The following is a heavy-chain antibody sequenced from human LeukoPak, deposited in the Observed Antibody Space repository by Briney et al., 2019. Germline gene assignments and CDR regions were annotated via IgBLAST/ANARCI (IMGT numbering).Heavy chain of an antibody. CDR2: IIPIFGTA. CDR3: ARPTPSGYYHPDAFNI. D-gene: IGHD3-22*01. J-gene: IGHJ3*02. Sequence: SVKVSCKASGGTFSSYAISWVRQAPGQGLEWMGGIIPIFGTANYAQKFQGRVTITADGSTSTAYMELSSLRSEDTAVYYCARPTPSGYYHPDAFNIWGQGTMVTVSS. V-gene: IGHV1-69*13. CDR1: GGTFSSYA.